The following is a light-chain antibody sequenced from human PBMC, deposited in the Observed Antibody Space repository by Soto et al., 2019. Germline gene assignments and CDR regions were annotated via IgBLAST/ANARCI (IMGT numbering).Light chain of an antibody. V-gene: IGKV1-39*01. CDR2: AAS. Sequence: DIQMTQSPSSLSASVGDRVTITCRASQRISSYLNWYQQKPGKAPKVLIYAASSLKSGVPSRFSGGGSGTDFTLTISSLQPEDFGTYYCQQSYSAPRTFGQGTKVEIK. J-gene: IGKJ1*01. CDR1: QRISSY. CDR3: QQSYSAPRT.